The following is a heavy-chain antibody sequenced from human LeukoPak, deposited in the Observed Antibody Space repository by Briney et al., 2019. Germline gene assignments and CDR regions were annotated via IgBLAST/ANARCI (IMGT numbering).Heavy chain of an antibody. J-gene: IGHJ4*02. Sequence: GGSLRLSCAASGFSFSDYYMSWIRQAPGKGLEGVSYISSSGNTIYYADSVKGRFTISRGNAKNSLYLQMNSLRAEDTAVYYCARDQYYYDSSAPPLYWGQGTLVTVSS. CDR2: ISSSGNTI. V-gene: IGHV3-11*01. D-gene: IGHD3-22*01. CDR1: GFSFSDYY. CDR3: ARDQYYYDSSAPPLY.